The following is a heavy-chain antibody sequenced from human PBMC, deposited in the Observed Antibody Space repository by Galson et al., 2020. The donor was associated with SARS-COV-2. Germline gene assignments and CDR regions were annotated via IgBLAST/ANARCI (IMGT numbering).Heavy chain of an antibody. J-gene: IGHJ6*02. CDR2: ISSSSSTI. D-gene: IGHD6-13*01. CDR1: GFTFSSYS. Sequence: GGSLRLSCAASGFTFSSYSMNWVRQAPGKGLEWVSYISSSSSTIYYADSVKGRFTISRDNAKNSLYLQMNSLRDEDTAVYYCARDRPRGSSWYGNYYYYGMDVWGQGTTVTVSS. CDR3: ARDRPRGSSWYGNYYYYGMDV. V-gene: IGHV3-48*02.